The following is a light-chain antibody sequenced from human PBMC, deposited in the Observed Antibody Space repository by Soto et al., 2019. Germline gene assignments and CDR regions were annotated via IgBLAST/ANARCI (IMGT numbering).Light chain of an antibody. V-gene: IGLV2-14*01. CDR2: EVI. CDR1: SSDVGGYGY. J-gene: IGLJ1*01. CDR3: SSYTSSSTYV. Sequence: QSVLTQPASVSGSPGQSITVSCTGTSSDVGGYGYVSWYQQHPGKAPKLLIYEVINRHSGVSNRFSGSKSDNTASLTISGLQAEDEADYYCSSYTSSSTYVFGSGTKV.